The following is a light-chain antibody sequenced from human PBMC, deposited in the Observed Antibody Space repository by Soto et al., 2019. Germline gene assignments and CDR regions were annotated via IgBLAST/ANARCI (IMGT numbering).Light chain of an antibody. V-gene: IGKV1-5*03. Sequence: DIHLTQSPSTLSASVGDRVTITCRASQSIRSWLAWYQQKPGKAPKLLIYKASTLESGVPSRFSGIGSGTEFTLTISSLQPDDFATYYCQHWVDYMWTFGQGTKVEIK. CDR1: QSIRSW. J-gene: IGKJ1*01. CDR2: KAS. CDR3: QHWVDYMWT.